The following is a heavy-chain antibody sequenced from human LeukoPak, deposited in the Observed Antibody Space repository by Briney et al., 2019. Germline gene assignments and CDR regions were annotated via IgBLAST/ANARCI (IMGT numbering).Heavy chain of an antibody. CDR3: ARAEGAGFGELLFDY. V-gene: IGHV4-30-2*01. J-gene: IGHJ4*02. CDR2: IYHSGST. Sequence: SQTLSLTCAVSGGSISSGGYSWSWIRQPPGKGLEWIGYIYHSGSTYYNPSLKSRVTISVDRSKNQFSLKLSSVTAADTAVYYCARAEGAGFGELLFDYWGQGTLVTVSS. D-gene: IGHD3-10*01. CDR1: GGSISSGGYS.